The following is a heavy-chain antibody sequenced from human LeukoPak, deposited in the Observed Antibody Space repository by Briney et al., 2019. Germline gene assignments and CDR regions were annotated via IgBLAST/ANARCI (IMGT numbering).Heavy chain of an antibody. D-gene: IGHD6-13*01. CDR2: MNPNSGNT. Sequence: ASVKVSCKASGYTFTSYDINWVRQATGQGLEWMGWMNPNSGNTGYAQKFQGRVTMTRNTSISTAYMKLSSLRSEDTAVYYCAIEIAAAGKRGVEIDAFDIWGQGTMVTVSS. V-gene: IGHV1-8*01. CDR1: GYTFTSYD. CDR3: AIEIAAAGKRGVEIDAFDI. J-gene: IGHJ3*02.